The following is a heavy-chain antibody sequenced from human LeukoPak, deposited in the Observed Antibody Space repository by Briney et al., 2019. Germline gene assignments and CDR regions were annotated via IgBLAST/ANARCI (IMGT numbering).Heavy chain of an antibody. CDR2: ISPNSGDT. CDR3: ARIERVMPGIPSAGLGF. V-gene: IGHV1-2*02. J-gene: IGHJ4*02. Sequence: ASVKVSCKASGYTXTGYYIHWVRQAPGQGLDWMGWISPNSGDTNYEQKFQGRVTLTRDTSIRTAYMELSRLRFDDTAVYYFARIERVMPGIPSAGLGFWGQGTLVSVSS. D-gene: IGHD6-13*01. CDR1: GYTXTGYY.